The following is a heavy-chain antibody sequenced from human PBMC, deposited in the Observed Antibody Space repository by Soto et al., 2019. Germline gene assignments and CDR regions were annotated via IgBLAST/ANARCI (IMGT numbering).Heavy chain of an antibody. CDR2: ISYDGSNK. CDR3: ARDRRRGTAMVCAVGMDV. Sequence: QVQLVESGGGVVQPGRSLRLSFAASGFTFSSYAMHLVRQAPGKGMEWVAVISYDGSNKYYADSLKGRFTISRDNSKNALYLQMNSLRDEDTAVYYCARDRRRGTAMVCAVGMDVCGQGTTVTVSS. J-gene: IGHJ6*02. CDR1: GFTFSSYA. V-gene: IGHV3-30-3*01. D-gene: IGHD5-18*01.